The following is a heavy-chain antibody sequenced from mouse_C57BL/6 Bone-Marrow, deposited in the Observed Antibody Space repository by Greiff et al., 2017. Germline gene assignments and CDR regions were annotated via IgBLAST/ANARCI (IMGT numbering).Heavy chain of an antibody. V-gene: IGHV1-15*01. CDR3: TRDGGLRAWFAY. J-gene: IGHJ3*01. CDR1: GYTFTDYE. D-gene: IGHD2-4*01. Sequence: VQLQQSGPELVRPGASVTLSCKASGYTFTDYEMHWVKQTPVHGLEWIGAIDPETGGTAYNQKFKGKAILTADKSSSTAYMELRSLTSEDTAVYYCTRDGGLRAWFAYGGQGTLVTVSA. CDR2: IDPETGGT.